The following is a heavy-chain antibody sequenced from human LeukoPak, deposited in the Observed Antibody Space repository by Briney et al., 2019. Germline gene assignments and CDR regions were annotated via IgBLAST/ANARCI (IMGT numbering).Heavy chain of an antibody. CDR2: LSYDGSNK. D-gene: IGHD3-10*01. CDR1: GFPFSSYG. V-gene: IGHV3-30*18. J-gene: IGHJ4*02. Sequence: GGSLRLSCAASGFPFSSYGMHWVRQAPGKGLEWVAVLSYDGSNKHYADSVKGRFIISRDNSKNTLYLQMNSLRAEDTAVYYCAKDRGFGVFFQYYFDYWGQGTLVTVSS. CDR3: AKDRGFGVFFQYYFDY.